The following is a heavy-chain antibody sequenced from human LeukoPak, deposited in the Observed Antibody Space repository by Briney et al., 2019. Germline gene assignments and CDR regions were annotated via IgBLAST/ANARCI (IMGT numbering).Heavy chain of an antibody. J-gene: IGHJ2*01. V-gene: IGHV3-23*01. CDR2: ISGSGGST. D-gene: IGHD2-2*01. Sequence: GRSLRLSCAASGFTFSSYAMSWVRQAPGKGLEWVSAISGSGGSTYYADSVKGRFTISRDNSKNTLYLQMNSLRAEDTAVYYCAKMGLGIPEIEYCSSTSCYPRVLVNYWYFDLWGRGTLVTVSS. CDR1: GFTFSSYA. CDR3: AKMGLGIPEIEYCSSTSCYPRVLVNYWYFDL.